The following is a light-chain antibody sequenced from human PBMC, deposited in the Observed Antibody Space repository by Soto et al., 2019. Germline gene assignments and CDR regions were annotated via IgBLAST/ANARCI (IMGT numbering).Light chain of an antibody. CDR3: LQVNSFPRT. CDR1: QGIGVR. J-gene: IGKJ1*01. CDR2: AAS. Sequence: DIQMTQSPYSLSASIGDRVTITCRASQGIGVRLAWFQQKPGKAPQFLIQAASSLQSGVPSRFSGSGSGTEFILTINSLQPEDVAVYYCLQVNSFPRTFGQGTKV. V-gene: IGKV1-12*01.